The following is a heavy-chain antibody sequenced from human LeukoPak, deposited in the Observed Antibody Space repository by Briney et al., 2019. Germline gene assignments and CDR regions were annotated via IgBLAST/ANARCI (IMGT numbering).Heavy chain of an antibody. CDR1: GYTFSSYG. D-gene: IGHD4-17*01. CDR3: ARSSRWDTVTTGGAFDY. V-gene: IGHV1-69*13. CDR2: IIPIFGTA. Sequence: ASVKVSCKASGYTFSSYGISWVRQAPGQGLEWMGGIIPIFGTANYAQKFQGRVTITADESTSTAYMELSSLRSEDTAVYYCARSSRWDTVTTGGAFDYWGQGTLVTVSS. J-gene: IGHJ4*02.